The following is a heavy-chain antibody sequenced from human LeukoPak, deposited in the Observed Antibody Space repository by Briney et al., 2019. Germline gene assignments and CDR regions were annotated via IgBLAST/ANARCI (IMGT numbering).Heavy chain of an antibody. CDR2: IYHGGST. Sequence: SETLSLTCAVSGDSINNGGYSWSWIRQPPGKGLEWIGYIYHGGSTYYNPSLKSRVTISVDTSKDQFSLKLSSVTAADTAVYYCARGRGPNSSGWPDYWGQGTLVTVSS. D-gene: IGHD6-19*01. J-gene: IGHJ4*02. V-gene: IGHV4-30-2*01. CDR3: ARGRGPNSSGWPDY. CDR1: GDSINNGGYS.